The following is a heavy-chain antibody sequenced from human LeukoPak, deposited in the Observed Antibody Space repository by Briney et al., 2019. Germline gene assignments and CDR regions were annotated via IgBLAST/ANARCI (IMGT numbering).Heavy chain of an antibody. J-gene: IGHJ4*02. V-gene: IGHV3-74*01. CDR1: GFTFSNYW. Sequence: GGSLRLSCAASGFTFSNYWMHWVRQVPGKGLVWVSRINDDGSATFYADSVKGRFTISRDNAKNSLYLQMNSLRAEDTAVYYCARSAADPFDYWGQGTLVTVSS. CDR3: ARSAADPFDY. CDR2: INDDGSAT. D-gene: IGHD6-13*01.